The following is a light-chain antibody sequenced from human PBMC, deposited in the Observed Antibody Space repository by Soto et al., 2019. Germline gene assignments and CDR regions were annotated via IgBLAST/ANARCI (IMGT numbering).Light chain of an antibody. CDR3: QRYNSAPWA. Sequence: DIQMTQSPSSLSASVGDRVTITCRASQGISHYLAWYQQKPGKVPKLLIYAASTLQSGVPSRFSGSGSGTDFTLTISSLQTEDVATYSCQRYNSAPWAFGQGTKGEIK. CDR1: QGISHY. J-gene: IGKJ1*01. V-gene: IGKV1-27*01. CDR2: AAS.